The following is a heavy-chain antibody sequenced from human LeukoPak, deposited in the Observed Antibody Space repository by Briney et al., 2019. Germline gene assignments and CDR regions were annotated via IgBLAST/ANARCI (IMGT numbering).Heavy chain of an antibody. V-gene: IGHV3-48*02. Sequence: SGGSLRLSCAASGFTFTSYTMNWVRQAPGKGLEWISYIRTSGGVVSYTDSVRGRFTISTDSAKNSLYLQMNSLRDDYTAVYYCVRDQFYAFDVWGQGTMVTVSS. CDR1: GFTFTSYT. J-gene: IGHJ3*01. CDR2: IRTSGGVV. CDR3: VRDQFYAFDV.